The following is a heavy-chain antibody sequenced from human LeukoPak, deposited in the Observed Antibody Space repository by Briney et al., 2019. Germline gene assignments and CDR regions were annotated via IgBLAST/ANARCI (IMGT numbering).Heavy chain of an antibody. CDR3: AKDGHYDSRGSVEY. J-gene: IGHJ4*02. Sequence: PGGSLRLSCAASGFTFSSYAMSWVRQAPGKGLEWVSAISGSGGSTYYADSVKGRFTISRDNSKNTLYLQMNSLITEDTAIYYCAKDGHYDSRGSVEYWGQGTLGTVSS. V-gene: IGHV3-23*01. CDR1: GFTFSSYA. CDR2: ISGSGGST. D-gene: IGHD3-22*01.